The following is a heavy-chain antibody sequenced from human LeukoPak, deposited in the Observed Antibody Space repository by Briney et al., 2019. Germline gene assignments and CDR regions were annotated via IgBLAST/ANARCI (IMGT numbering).Heavy chain of an antibody. D-gene: IGHD3-22*01. V-gene: IGHV3-23*01. Sequence: GGSLRLSCAASGFNFNTYAMNWVRQAPGKGLEWVSVISGSGGVTLYADSLKGRFTISRDNSKNTLYLQMNSLRVEDTAVYYCAKDRADFFDNSGDAFYIWGQGTGVTVSS. J-gene: IGHJ3*02. CDR1: GFNFNTYA. CDR3: AKDRADFFDNSGDAFYI. CDR2: ISGSGGVT.